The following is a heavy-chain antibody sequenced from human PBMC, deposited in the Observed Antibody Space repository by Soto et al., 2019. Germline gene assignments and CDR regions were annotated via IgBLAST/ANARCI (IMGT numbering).Heavy chain of an antibody. Sequence: PGESLKISCKGSGYSFTSYWIGWVRQMPGKGLEWMGIIYPGDSDTRYSPSFQGQVTISADKSISTAYLQWSSLKASDTAMYYCASGLVERNYYYGMDVWGQGTTVTVSS. CDR1: GYSFTSYW. CDR2: IYPGDSDT. J-gene: IGHJ6*02. CDR3: ASGLVERNYYYGMDV. D-gene: IGHD2-2*01. V-gene: IGHV5-51*01.